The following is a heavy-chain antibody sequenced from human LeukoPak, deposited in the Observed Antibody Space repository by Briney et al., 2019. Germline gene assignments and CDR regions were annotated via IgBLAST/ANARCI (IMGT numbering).Heavy chain of an antibody. D-gene: IGHD5-12*01. V-gene: IGHV4-4*02. CDR3: ARVGGYSGPDAFDI. CDR2: IYHSGST. CDR1: GGSISSSNW. J-gene: IGHJ3*02. Sequence: PSETLSLTCAVSGGSISSSNWWSWVRQPPGKGLEWIGEIYHSGSTNYNPSLKSRVTISVDKSKNQFSLKLSSVTAADTAVYYCARVGGYSGPDAFDIWGQGTMVTVSS.